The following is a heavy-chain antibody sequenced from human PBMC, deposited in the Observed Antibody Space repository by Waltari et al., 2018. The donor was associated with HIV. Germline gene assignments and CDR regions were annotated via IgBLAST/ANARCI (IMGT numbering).Heavy chain of an antibody. Sequence: QVQLVESGGGVVRPGRSLRLPCAASGFIFSDFAMHWVRQAPGKWLEWVAIISHDGSKKSYADSVKGRFTISRDNSKNTLFLQMNSLTTEDTAVYYCARDSYDSGTYGLIDYWGQGTLVTVSS. V-gene: IGHV3-30*03. CDR1: GFIFSDFA. CDR3: ARDSYDSGTYGLIDY. CDR2: ISHDGSKK. D-gene: IGHD3-10*01. J-gene: IGHJ4*02.